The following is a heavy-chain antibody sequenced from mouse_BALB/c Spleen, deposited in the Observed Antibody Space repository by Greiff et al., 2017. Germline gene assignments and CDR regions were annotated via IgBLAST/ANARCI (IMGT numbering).Heavy chain of an antibody. Sequence: VKLMESGPGLVQPSQSLSITCTVSGFSLTSYGVHWVRQSPGKGLEWLGVIWSGGSTDYNAAFISRLSIIKDNSKSQVFFKMNSLQANDTAIYYCAAIDLLWAMDYWGQGTSVTVSS. V-gene: IGHV2-2*02. CDR1: GFSLTSYG. CDR2: IWSGGST. CDR3: AAIDLLWAMDY. D-gene: IGHD2-1*01. J-gene: IGHJ4*01.